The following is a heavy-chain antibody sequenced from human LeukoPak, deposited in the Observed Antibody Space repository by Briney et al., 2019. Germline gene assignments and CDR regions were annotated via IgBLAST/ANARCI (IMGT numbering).Heavy chain of an antibody. Sequence: GGSLRLSCAASGFTFSSYGMHWVRQAPGKGLEWVAFIRYDGSNEYYADSVKGRFTISRDNSKNTLYLQMNSLRAEDTAVYYCAKGGKSGCTNGVCSLGYWGQGTLVTVSS. CDR1: GFTFSSYG. V-gene: IGHV3-30*02. J-gene: IGHJ4*02. CDR3: AKGGKSGCTNGVCSLGY. D-gene: IGHD2-8*01. CDR2: IRYDGSNE.